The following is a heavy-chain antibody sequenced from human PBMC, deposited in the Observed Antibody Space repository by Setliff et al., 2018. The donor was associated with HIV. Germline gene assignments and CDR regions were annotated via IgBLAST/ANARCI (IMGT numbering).Heavy chain of an antibody. CDR1: GDTFTDYY. V-gene: IGHV1-2*06. CDR3: TRVQTMAVAGTQYYYMDV. D-gene: IGHD6-19*01. Sequence: ASVKVSCKASGDTFTDYYFHWLRQAPGQGLEWMGRINPNSGGTNYAQKFRGRVTMTRDTSISTAYMELSSLTSDDTAVYYCTRVQTMAVAGTQYYYMDVWGKGTTVTVSS. J-gene: IGHJ6*03. CDR2: INPNSGGT.